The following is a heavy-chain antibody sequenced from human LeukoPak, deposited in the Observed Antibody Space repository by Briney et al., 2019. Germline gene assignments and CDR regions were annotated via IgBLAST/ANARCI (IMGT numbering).Heavy chain of an antibody. Sequence: SVKVSCKASGGTFSSYAISWVRQAPGQGLEWMGGIIPIFGTANYARKFQGRVTITTDESTSTAYMELSSLRSEDTAVYYCARDSGGSSGPDYWGQGTLVTVSS. V-gene: IGHV1-69*05. CDR2: IIPIFGTA. D-gene: IGHD6-13*01. J-gene: IGHJ4*02. CDR3: ARDSGGSSGPDY. CDR1: GGTFSSYA.